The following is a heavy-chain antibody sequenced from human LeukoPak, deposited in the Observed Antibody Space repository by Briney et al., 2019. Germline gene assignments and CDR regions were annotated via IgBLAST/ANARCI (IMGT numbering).Heavy chain of an antibody. D-gene: IGHD3-3*01. CDR1: GFTFSSYA. V-gene: IGHV3-30*04. CDR2: ISYDGSNK. CDR3: ARGAWTDFWSGYHNYYYYGMDV. Sequence: GGSLRPSCAASGFTFSSYAMHWVRLAPGKGLEWVAVISYDGSNKYYADSVKGRFTISRDNSKNTLYLQMHSLRAEDTAVYYCARGAWTDFWSGYHNYYYYGMDVWGQGTTVTVSS. J-gene: IGHJ6*02.